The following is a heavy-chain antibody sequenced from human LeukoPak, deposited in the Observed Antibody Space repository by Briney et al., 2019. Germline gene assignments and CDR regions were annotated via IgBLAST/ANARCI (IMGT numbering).Heavy chain of an antibody. CDR1: GFTFSNYA. CDR2: ISYDGSNQ. Sequence: GRSLRLSCAASGFTFSNYAMHWVRLAPGKGLEWVALISYDGSNQYYPDSVRGRFTISRDTSKNTLYLQMNSLRAEDTAMYYCARDAGSHFDWLPDYWGQGTLVTVSS. D-gene: IGHD3-9*01. V-gene: IGHV3-30*04. J-gene: IGHJ4*02. CDR3: ARDAGSHFDWLPDY.